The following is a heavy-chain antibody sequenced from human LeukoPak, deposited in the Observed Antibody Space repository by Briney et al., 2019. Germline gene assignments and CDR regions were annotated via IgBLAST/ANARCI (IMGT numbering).Heavy chain of an antibody. CDR1: GLTFSSYS. CDR2: ISSSSSYI. CDR3: ARDRAAAGIPSDY. V-gene: IGHV3-21*01. J-gene: IGHJ4*02. D-gene: IGHD6-13*01. Sequence: PGGSLRLSXAASGLTFSSYSMNWVRQAPGKGLEWVSSISSSSSYIYYADSVKGRFTISRDNAKNSLYLQMYSLRAEDTAVYYCARDRAAAGIPSDYWGQGTLVTVSS.